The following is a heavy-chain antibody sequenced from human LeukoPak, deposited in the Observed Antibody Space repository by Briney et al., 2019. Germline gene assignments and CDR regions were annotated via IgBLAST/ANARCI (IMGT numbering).Heavy chain of an antibody. CDR1: GGTFSSYA. V-gene: IGHV1-69*13. CDR2: IIPIFGTA. J-gene: IGHJ4*02. Sequence: SVKVSCKASGGTFSSYAISWVRQAPGQGLEWMGGIIPIFGTASYAQKFQGRVTITADESTSIAYMELSSLRSEDTAVYYCARSFGYSSSSFDYWGQGTLVIVSS. CDR3: ARSFGYSSSSFDY. D-gene: IGHD6-6*01.